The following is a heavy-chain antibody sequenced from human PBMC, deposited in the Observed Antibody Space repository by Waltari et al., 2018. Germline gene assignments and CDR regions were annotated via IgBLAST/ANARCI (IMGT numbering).Heavy chain of an antibody. D-gene: IGHD2-8*01. Sequence: EVQLLESGGGLVQPGGSLRLSCAASGFTFSSYAMSWVRQAPGKGLEWVSAISGSGGSTYYADSVKGRFTISRDNSKNTLYLQMNSLRAEDTAVYYCAKDRGYCTNGVCYDYYYGMDVWGQGTTVTVSS. V-gene: IGHV3-23*01. J-gene: IGHJ6*02. CDR1: GFTFSSYA. CDR2: ISGSGGST. CDR3: AKDRGYCTNGVCYDYYYGMDV.